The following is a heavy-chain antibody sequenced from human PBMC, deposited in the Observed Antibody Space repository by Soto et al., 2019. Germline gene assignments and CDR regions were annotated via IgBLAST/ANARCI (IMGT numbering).Heavy chain of an antibody. CDR2: VNPDGSTT. J-gene: IGHJ5*02. Sequence: EVQLVESGGGLVQPGGSLRLSCAASKFSFSGYWMHWVRQAPGKGLMWVSRVNPDGSTTTYADSVKGRFTISRDNAKNTVFLQMNSLRADDTAVYYCAKVASGSYHWFDPWGQGTLVTVSS. CDR1: KFSFSGYW. CDR3: AKVASGSYHWFDP. V-gene: IGHV3-74*01. D-gene: IGHD1-26*01.